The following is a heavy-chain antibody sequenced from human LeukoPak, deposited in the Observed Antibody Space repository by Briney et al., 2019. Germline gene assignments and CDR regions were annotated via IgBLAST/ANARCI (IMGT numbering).Heavy chain of an antibody. Sequence: PGGSLRLSCAASGFTFSSYSMNWVRQAPGKGLEWVSSISSSSSYIYYADSVKGRFTISRDNAKNSLYLQMNSLRAEDTAVYYCARGLFEGGPFDYWGQGTLVTVSS. CDR3: ARGLFEGGPFDY. V-gene: IGHV3-21*01. CDR1: GFTFSSYS. D-gene: IGHD3-16*01. J-gene: IGHJ4*02. CDR2: ISSSSSYI.